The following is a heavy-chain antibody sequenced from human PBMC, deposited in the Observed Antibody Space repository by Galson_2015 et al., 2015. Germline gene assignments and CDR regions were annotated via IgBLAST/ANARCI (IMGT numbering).Heavy chain of an antibody. D-gene: IGHD1-26*01. Sequence: SLRLSCAASGSTFSDYYMNWLRQAPGKGLEWVSYISSSGRIIYYADSVKGRFTISRDNAKSSLYLQMNSLRVEDTAVYYCARGERHMDVWGKGTTVTVSS. CDR2: ISSSGRII. V-gene: IGHV3-11*01. CDR1: GSTFSDYY. CDR3: ARGERHMDV. J-gene: IGHJ6*03.